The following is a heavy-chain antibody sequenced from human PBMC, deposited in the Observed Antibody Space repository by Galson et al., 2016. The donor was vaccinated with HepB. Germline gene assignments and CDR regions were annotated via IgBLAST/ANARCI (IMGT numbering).Heavy chain of an antibody. D-gene: IGHD3-22*01. CDR1: GFTFSDFG. V-gene: IGHV3-30*18. CDR3: AKDRRYYDSSGYFWEGYYYDGMDV. Sequence: SLRLSCAASGFTFSDFGMHWVRQAPDKGLEWVAVISYGGSNKYYADSVKGRFTISRDNSKNTLYLQMNSLRAEDTAVYYCAKDRRYYDSSGYFWEGYYYDGMDVWGQGTTVTVSS. J-gene: IGHJ6*02. CDR2: ISYGGSNK.